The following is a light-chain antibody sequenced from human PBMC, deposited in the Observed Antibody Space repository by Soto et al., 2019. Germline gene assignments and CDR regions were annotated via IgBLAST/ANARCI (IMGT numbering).Light chain of an antibody. J-gene: IGKJ3*01. CDR2: GAS. V-gene: IGKV3-15*01. CDR3: QQYNEWPFT. CDR1: QSVNSN. Sequence: EIMMTQSPFTLSVSPGERATLSCRASQSVNSNLAWYQQKPGQAPRLLIYGASTRATGIPASFIGSGSGTEFTLTASSLQPEDFAVYYCQQYNEWPFTFGPGTKVDIK.